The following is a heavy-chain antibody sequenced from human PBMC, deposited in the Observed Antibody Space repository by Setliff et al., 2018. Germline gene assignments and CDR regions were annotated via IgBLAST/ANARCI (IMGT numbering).Heavy chain of an antibody. V-gene: IGHV3-30*02. D-gene: IGHD2-2*02. CDR2: IRYDGSNK. Sequence: GGSLRLSCAASGFTFSSYAMHWVRQAPGKGLEWVAVIRYDGSNKYYADSVKGRFTISRDNSKNTLYLQMNSLRAEDTAVYYCAKDGFQLLDPYYFDYWGQGTLVTVSS. CDR1: GFTFSSYA. J-gene: IGHJ4*02. CDR3: AKDGFQLLDPYYFDY.